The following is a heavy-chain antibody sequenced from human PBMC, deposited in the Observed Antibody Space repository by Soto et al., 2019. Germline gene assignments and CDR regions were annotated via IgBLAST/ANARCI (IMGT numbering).Heavy chain of an antibody. Sequence: QVQLQASGPGLVKPSETLSLTCAVFGGPIRTTSFYWGWFRQPPGKAPEWIGSVYYSGTSYKNPSLESRVTMSVDTSKNQFSLKLSSVTAADTAVYYCARNEISVTMPFDSWGQGTLVTVSS. CDR2: VYYSGTS. CDR3: ARNEISVTMPFDS. D-gene: IGHD4-17*01. CDR1: GGPIRTTSFY. V-gene: IGHV4-39*01. J-gene: IGHJ4*02.